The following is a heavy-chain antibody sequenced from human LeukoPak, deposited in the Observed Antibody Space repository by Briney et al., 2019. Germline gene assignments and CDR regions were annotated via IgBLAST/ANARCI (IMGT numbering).Heavy chain of an antibody. J-gene: IGHJ4*02. CDR2: IYYSGST. D-gene: IGHD3-10*01. CDR1: GGSISSSSYY. Sequence: PSETLSLTCTVSGGSISSSSYYWGWIRQPPGKGLEWIGSIYYSGSTYYNPSLKSRVTISVDTSKNQFSLKLSSVIAADTAVYYCARKSGSGNDYWGQGTLVTVSS. CDR3: ARKSGSGNDY. V-gene: IGHV4-39*01.